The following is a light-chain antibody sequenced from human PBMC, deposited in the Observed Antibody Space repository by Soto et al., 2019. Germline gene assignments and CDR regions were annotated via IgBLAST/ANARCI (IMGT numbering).Light chain of an antibody. Sequence: EIVLTQSPGTLSLSPGERATLSCRASQSVTSNYLAWYQQKPGQAPRLLIYGASSRATGIPDRFSGSGSGTDFTLTISRLELEDFAVYYCQQYADSPRTFGQGTTVEVK. CDR1: QSVTSNY. CDR2: GAS. CDR3: QQYADSPRT. V-gene: IGKV3-20*01. J-gene: IGKJ1*01.